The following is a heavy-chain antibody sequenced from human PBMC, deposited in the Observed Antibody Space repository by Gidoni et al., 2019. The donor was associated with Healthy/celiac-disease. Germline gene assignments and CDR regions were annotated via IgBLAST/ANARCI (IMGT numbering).Heavy chain of an antibody. V-gene: IGHV3-23*01. D-gene: IGHD2-2*01. CDR2: ISGSGGST. J-gene: IGHJ4*02. CDR1: GFTFSSYA. CDR3: AKDPAAGEYFDY. Sequence: EVQLLESGGGLVQPGGSLRLSCAASGFTFSSYAMSWVRQAPGKGLEWVSAISGSGGSTYYADPVKGRFTISRDNSKNTLYLQMNSLRAEDTAVYYCAKDPAAGEYFDYWGQGTLVTVSS.